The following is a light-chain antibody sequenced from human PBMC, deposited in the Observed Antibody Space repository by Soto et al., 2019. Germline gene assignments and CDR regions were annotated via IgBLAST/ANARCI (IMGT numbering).Light chain of an antibody. Sequence: QPASVSGSPGQSITISCTGTSSDVGGYNYVSWYQQHPGKAPKLMIYEVSNRPSGVPDRFSGSKSDNTASLTVSGLRADDEGLYFCSSYGGSNTVVFGSGTKLTVL. CDR2: EVS. J-gene: IGLJ6*01. V-gene: IGLV2-8*01. CDR3: SSYGGSNTVV. CDR1: SSDVGGYNY.